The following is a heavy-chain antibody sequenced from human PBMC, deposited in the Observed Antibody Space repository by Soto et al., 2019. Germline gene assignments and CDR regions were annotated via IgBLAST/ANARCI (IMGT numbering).Heavy chain of an antibody. CDR3: AKRGAARPPYYYYYGMDV. Sequence: GGSLRLSCAASGFTFSSYAMSWVRQAPGKGLEWVSAISGSGGSTYYADSVKGRFTISRDNSKNTLYLQMNSLRAEDTAVYYCAKRGAARPPYYYYYGMDVWGQGTTVTVSS. V-gene: IGHV3-23*01. D-gene: IGHD6-6*01. CDR1: GFTFSSYA. CDR2: ISGSGGST. J-gene: IGHJ6*02.